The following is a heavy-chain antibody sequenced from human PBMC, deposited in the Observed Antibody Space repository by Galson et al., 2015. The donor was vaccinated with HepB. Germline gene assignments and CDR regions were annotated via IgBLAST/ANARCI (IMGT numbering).Heavy chain of an antibody. D-gene: IGHD2-21*02. CDR3: ARYVVVVTATSRSGMDV. CDR2: IIPIFGTA. CDR1: GGTFSSYA. Sequence: SVKVSCKASGGTFSSYAISWVRQAPGQGLEWMGGIIPIFGTANYAQKFQGRVTITADESTSTAYMELSSLRSEDTAVYYCARYVVVVTATSRSGMDVWGQGTTVTVSS. J-gene: IGHJ6*02. V-gene: IGHV1-69*13.